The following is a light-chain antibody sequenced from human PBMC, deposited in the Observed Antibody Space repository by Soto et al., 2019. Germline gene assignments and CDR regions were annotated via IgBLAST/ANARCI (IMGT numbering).Light chain of an antibody. V-gene: IGLV2-14*01. CDR2: EVS. J-gene: IGLJ1*01. CDR3: NSYTSSTILDV. CDR1: SSDITNSDY. Sequence: QSALTQPASVSGSPGQSITISCTGASSDITNSDYVSWYQHHPGKAPKLIIYEVSYRPSGVSNRFSGSKSGNTASLTISGLQTEDEAVYYCNSYTSSTILDVFGSGTKVTVL.